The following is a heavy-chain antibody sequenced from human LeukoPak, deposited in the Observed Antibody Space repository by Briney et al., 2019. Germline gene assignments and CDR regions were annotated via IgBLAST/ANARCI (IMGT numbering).Heavy chain of an antibody. D-gene: IGHD2-15*01. Sequence: GESLKISCRGSGYSFPSYWIGWVRKMPGRGLEWTGIFYSGDSDTKYSPSFPGPLTLSAERSISTTYLQWSSLKASDTAMYYCARQVAAAARSFDYWGQGTLVSVSS. CDR3: ARQVAAAARSFDY. V-gene: IGHV5-51*01. CDR1: GYSFPSYW. CDR2: FYSGDSDT. J-gene: IGHJ4*02.